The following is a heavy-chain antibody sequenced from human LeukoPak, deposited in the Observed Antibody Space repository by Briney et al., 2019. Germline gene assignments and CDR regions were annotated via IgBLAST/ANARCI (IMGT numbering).Heavy chain of an antibody. CDR1: GFTFSSYW. V-gene: IGHV3-15*05. D-gene: IGHD3-22*01. J-gene: IGHJ4*02. Sequence: GGSLRLSCAASGFTFSSYWMSWVRQAPGKGLEWVGRIKSKPDGGTTDYAAPVKGRFTISRDDSKNTVYLQMNSLKTEDTAVYHCTTQGHHYDSSGYNFVDYWGQGTLVTVSS. CDR2: IKSKPDGGTT. CDR3: TTQGHHYDSSGYNFVDY.